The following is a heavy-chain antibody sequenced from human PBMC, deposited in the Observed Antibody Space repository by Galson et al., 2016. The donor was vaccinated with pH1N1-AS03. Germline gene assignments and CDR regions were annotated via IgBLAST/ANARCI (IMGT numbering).Heavy chain of an antibody. CDR3: ARSPGYQLLPPSDP. CDR1: GFTINNNY. V-gene: IGHV3-53*01. Sequence: SLRLSCAASGFTINNNYMSWVRQAPGKGLEWVSVIYGGGDTIYADSVKGRFTISRDNSKNTVYLQMNSLRVEETAVYYCARSPGYQLLPPSDPWGQGTLVTVSS. CDR2: IYGGGDT. D-gene: IGHD2-2*01. J-gene: IGHJ5*02.